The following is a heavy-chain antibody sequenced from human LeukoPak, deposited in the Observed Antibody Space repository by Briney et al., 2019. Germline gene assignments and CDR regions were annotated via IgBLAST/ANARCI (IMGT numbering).Heavy chain of an antibody. CDR2: INPNSGGT. CDR1: GYTFTGYY. Sequence: AAVTVSCKASGYTFTGYYMHWVRQAPGQGLEWMGWINPNSGGTNYAQKFQGRVTMTRDTSISTAYMELSRLRSDDTAVYYCARESSGEDYFDYWGQGTLVTVSS. J-gene: IGHJ4*02. CDR3: ARESSGEDYFDY. V-gene: IGHV1-2*02. D-gene: IGHD6-19*01.